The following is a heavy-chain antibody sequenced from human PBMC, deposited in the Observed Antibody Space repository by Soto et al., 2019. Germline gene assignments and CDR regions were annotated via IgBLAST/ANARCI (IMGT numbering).Heavy chain of an antibody. D-gene: IGHD2-8*01. CDR1: GGTFSSYT. V-gene: IGHV1-69*02. Sequence: ASVKVSCKASGGTFSSYTISWVRQAPGQGLEWMGRIIPILGIANYAQKFQGRVTITADKSTSTAYMELSSLRSEDTAVYYCARPRTPGPLSYWFDPWGQGTLVTVSS. J-gene: IGHJ5*02. CDR3: ARPRTPGPLSYWFDP. CDR2: IIPILGIA.